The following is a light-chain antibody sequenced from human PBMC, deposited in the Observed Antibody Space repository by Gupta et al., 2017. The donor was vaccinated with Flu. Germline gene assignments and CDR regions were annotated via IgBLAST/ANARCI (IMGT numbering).Light chain of an antibody. CDR3: RPYNEYLHT. CDR1: QTVNRW. J-gene: IGKJ2*01. CDR2: ASS. Sequence: VDTVTITCRASQTVNRWLAWYQQKPGKAPSLLIYASSKLGTEVPSRFSGSGLGTDFTLTISGLQPDDFATYYCRPYNEYLHTFVQETKVQIK. V-gene: IGKV1-5*01.